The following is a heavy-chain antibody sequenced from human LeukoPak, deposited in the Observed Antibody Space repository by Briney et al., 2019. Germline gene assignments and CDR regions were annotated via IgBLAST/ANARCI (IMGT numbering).Heavy chain of an antibody. CDR2: IKQDGSET. CDR1: GFTFSNYW. D-gene: IGHD1-1*01. Sequence: QTGGSLRLSCTASGFTFSNYWMSWVRQTPEKGLEWVANIKQDGSETVYVDSVKGRFTISRDNAQSSLYLQMNSLRAEDTAVYYCARDPRCGTGIWGQGALVTVSS. V-gene: IGHV3-7*05. J-gene: IGHJ4*02. CDR3: ARDPRCGTGI.